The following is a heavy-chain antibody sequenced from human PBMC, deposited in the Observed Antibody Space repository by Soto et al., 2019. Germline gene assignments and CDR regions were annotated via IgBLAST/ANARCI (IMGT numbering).Heavy chain of an antibody. CDR2: ISGSGGST. Sequence: PGGSLRLSCAASGFTFSSYAMSWVRQAPGKGLEWVSAISGSGGSTYYADSVKGRFTISRDNSKNTLYLQMNSLRAGDTAVYYCAKDSLSGGWYDFDYWGQGTLVTVSS. CDR3: AKDSLSGGWYDFDY. D-gene: IGHD6-19*01. J-gene: IGHJ4*02. V-gene: IGHV3-23*01. CDR1: GFTFSSYA.